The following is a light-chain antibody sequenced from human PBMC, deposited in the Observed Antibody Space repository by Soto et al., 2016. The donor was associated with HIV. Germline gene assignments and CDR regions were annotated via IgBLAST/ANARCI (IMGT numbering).Light chain of an antibody. V-gene: IGKV1-6*01. CDR3: QQDYTYPRT. J-gene: IGKJ2*02. CDR1: QDIRND. CDR2: AAS. Sequence: IQMTQSPSSLSASVGDRVTITCRASQDIRNDLGWYQQKPGKAPKPLIYAASSLQRGAPIRFSGGGSGTDFTLTISNLQPEDFATYYCQQDYTYPRTFGRGPSWRSN.